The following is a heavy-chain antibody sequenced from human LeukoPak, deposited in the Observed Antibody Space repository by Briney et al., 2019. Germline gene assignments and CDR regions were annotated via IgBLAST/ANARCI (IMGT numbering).Heavy chain of an antibody. D-gene: IGHD1-26*01. CDR2: IFESGST. J-gene: IGHJ3*02. CDR3: ARTGFVGTTDHDAFDI. V-gene: IGHV4-39*01. Sequence: PSETLSLTCTVSGVSISGSTYFCGWIRQPPGKGLEWVGSIFESGSTYYNPSLKSRVTIAVDTSRNQFSLRLTSVTPTDTAVYYCARTGFVGTTDHDAFDIWGQGTLVTVSS. CDR1: GVSISGSTYF.